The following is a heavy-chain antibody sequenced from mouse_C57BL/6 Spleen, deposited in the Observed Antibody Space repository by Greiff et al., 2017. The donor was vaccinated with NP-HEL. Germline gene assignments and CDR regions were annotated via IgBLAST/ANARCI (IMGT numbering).Heavy chain of an antibody. CDR2: INPSTGGT. CDR3: ARDGSPYYYAMDY. J-gene: IGHJ4*01. V-gene: IGHV1-42*01. D-gene: IGHD1-1*01. Sequence: VQLQQSGPELVKPGASVKISCKASGYSFTGYYMNWVKQSPEKSLEWIGEINPSTGGTTYNQKFKAKATLTVDKSSSTAYMQLKSLTSEDSAVYYCARDGSPYYYAMDYWGQGTSVTVSS. CDR1: GYSFTGYY.